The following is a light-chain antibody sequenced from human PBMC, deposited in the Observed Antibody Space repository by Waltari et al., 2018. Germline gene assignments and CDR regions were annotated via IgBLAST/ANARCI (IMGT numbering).Light chain of an antibody. CDR3: QHYLRLPVS. CDR2: GAS. CDR1: QSVGRS. Sequence: EIVLTQSPGTLSLFPGERATLSCRASQSVGRSLAWYQQRPGQAPRLLMYGASSRAANIADRFGGSGSATDFSLTISRLEPEDFAVYYCQHYLRLPVSFGQGTKVEIK. J-gene: IGKJ1*01. V-gene: IGKV3-20*01.